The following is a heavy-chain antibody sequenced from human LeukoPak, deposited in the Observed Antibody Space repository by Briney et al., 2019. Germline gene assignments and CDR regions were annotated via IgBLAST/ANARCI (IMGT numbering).Heavy chain of an antibody. V-gene: IGHV4-30-4*07. Sequence: SETLSLTCAVSGGSISSGDYSWSWIRQPPGKGLEWIGYMYYSGSTYSNLSLKSRVTISVDTSKNQFSLKLSSVTSADTAVYYCARGLDTNDWSDAFDIWGQGTMVTVSS. CDR1: GGSISSGDYS. D-gene: IGHD2-21*01. CDR3: ARGLDTNDWSDAFDI. J-gene: IGHJ3*02. CDR2: MYYSGST.